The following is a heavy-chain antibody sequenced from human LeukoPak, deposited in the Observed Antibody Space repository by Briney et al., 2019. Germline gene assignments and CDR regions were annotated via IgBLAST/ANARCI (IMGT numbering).Heavy chain of an antibody. J-gene: IGHJ2*01. CDR2: INHSGST. CDR1: GGSFSGYY. CDR3: ARGRGGIAREYDRSPTRDVEL. V-gene: IGHV4-34*01. D-gene: IGHD3-22*01. Sequence: PSETLSLTCAVYGGSFSGYYWSWVRQPPGKGLEWIGEINHSGSTNYNPSLKRRVTISVDTSKNQFSLKLSSVTAADTAVYYCARGRGGIAREYDRSPTRDVELWGRGTLVTVSS.